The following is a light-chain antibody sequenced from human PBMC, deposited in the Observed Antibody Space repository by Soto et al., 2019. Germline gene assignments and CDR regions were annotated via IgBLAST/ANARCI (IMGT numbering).Light chain of an antibody. CDR1: PSVSNNY. CDR2: GAS. V-gene: IGKV3-20*01. Sequence: EIVLTQSPGTLSLSPGERATLSCRASPSVSNNYLAWYQQKPGRAPRLLIYGASTRATGIPARFSGSGSGTDFTLTISRLEPEDFAMYYCLHHGSSLWTFGQGTKVDIK. CDR3: LHHGSSLWT. J-gene: IGKJ1*01.